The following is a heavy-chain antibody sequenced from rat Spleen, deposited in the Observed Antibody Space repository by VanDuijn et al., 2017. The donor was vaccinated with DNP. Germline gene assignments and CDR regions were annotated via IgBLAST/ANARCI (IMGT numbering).Heavy chain of an antibody. CDR2: IPSSGDST. CDR3: ARHVLPLRVWDS. V-gene: IGHV5-31*01. D-gene: IGHD1-4*01. Sequence: EVQLVESGGGLVQPGRSLKLSCVASRFTFNNFWMTWFRQVPRKGLEWVASIPSSGDSTYYPDSVKGRFTISRDNARNTLYLQMNSLRSEDMATYYCARHVLPLRVWDSWGQGVMVTVSS. CDR1: RFTFNNFW. J-gene: IGHJ2*01.